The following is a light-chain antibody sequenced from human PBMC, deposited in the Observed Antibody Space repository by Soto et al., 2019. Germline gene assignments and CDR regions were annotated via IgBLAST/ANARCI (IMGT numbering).Light chain of an antibody. Sequence: DIQMTQSPSTLAASVGDRVTITCRASQSISSWVAWYQQKPGKAPKLLIYDVSSLKSGVPFRFSGSGSGTEFTLTISSLQPDDFATYYCQQYNSYRWTFGKGTKVDIK. J-gene: IGKJ1*01. V-gene: IGKV1-5*01. CDR3: QQYNSYRWT. CDR2: DVS. CDR1: QSISSW.